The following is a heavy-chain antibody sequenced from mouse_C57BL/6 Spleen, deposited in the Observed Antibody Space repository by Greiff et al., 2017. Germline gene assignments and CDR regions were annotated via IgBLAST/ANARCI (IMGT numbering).Heavy chain of an antibody. CDR1: GYTFTSYW. J-gene: IGHJ4*01. CDR3: ARGGYYAMDY. V-gene: IGHV1-64*01. CDR2: IHPNSGST. Sequence: QVQLKQPGAELVKPGASVKLSCKASGYTFTSYWMHWVKQRPGQGLEWIGMIHPNSGSTNYNEKFKSKATLTEDQSSITAYMQLSSLTSEDSAVYYCARGGYYAMDYWGQGTSGTVSS.